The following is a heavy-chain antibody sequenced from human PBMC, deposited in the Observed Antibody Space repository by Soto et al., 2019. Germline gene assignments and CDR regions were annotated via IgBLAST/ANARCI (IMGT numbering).Heavy chain of an antibody. CDR3: ALTTVTTWGYNCFDP. CDR1: GGTFSNYT. CDR2: IIPILRKT. Sequence: QVQLVQSGAEVRKPGSSVKVSCKASGGTFSNYTITWVRQAPGQGLEWMGRIIPILRKTNYAQNFQGRVTITADKSTSTAYMELSSLRSEDTAVYYCALTTVTTWGYNCFDPWGQGTLVTVSS. J-gene: IGHJ5*02. D-gene: IGHD4-17*01. V-gene: IGHV1-69*02.